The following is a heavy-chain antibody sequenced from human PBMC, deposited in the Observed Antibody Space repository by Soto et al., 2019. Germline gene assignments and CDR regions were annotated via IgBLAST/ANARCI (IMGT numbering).Heavy chain of an antibody. Sequence: QVQLVQSGAEVKKPGASVKVSCKASGYTFTSYDINWVRQATGQGLEWMGWMNPNSGNTGYAQKFQGRVTMTRNTSLSTAYVALSSLRSEDAAVYYCARARYWNGDYLYWGQGTLVNVAS. V-gene: IGHV1-8*01. D-gene: IGHD4-17*01. J-gene: IGHJ4*02. CDR3: ARARYWNGDYLY. CDR1: GYTFTSYD. CDR2: MNPNSGNT.